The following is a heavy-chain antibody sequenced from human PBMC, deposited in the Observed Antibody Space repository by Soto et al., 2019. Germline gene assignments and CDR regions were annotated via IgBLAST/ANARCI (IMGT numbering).Heavy chain of an antibody. D-gene: IGHD3-10*01. CDR1: GFTFSSYG. Sequence: QVQLVESGGGVVQPGRSLRLSCAASGFTFSSYGMHWVRQAPGKGLEWVAVISYDGSNKYYADSVKGRFTISRDNSKNTWYLQMNSLGVGDPVVYSWAKAHLLLWFGEFFPFDYGGQGTLVTVSS. V-gene: IGHV3-30*18. J-gene: IGHJ4*02. CDR2: ISYDGSNK. CDR3: AKAHLLLWFGEFFPFDY.